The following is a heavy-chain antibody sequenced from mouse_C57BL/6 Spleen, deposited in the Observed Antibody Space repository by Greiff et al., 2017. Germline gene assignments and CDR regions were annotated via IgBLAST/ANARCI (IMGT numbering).Heavy chain of an antibody. CDR3: VGGYDYDVGAMDY. Sequence: EVMLVESGGGLVQPKGSLKLSCAASGFSFNTYAMNWVRQAPGKGLEWVARIRGKSNNYATYYADSVKDRFTISRDNSEGMLYLQMNNLKTEETAMYYCVGGYDYDVGAMDYWGQGTSVTVSS. CDR2: IRGKSNNYAT. CDR1: GFSFNTYA. V-gene: IGHV10-1*01. D-gene: IGHD2-4*01. J-gene: IGHJ4*01.